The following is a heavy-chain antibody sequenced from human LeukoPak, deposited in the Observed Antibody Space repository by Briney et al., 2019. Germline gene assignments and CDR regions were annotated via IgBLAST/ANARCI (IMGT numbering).Heavy chain of an antibody. D-gene: IGHD6-19*01. CDR1: GGSISSYY. V-gene: IGHV4-59*01. CDR2: IYYSGST. J-gene: IGHJ4*02. CDR3: VCIAVAGTSSY. Sequence: PSETLSLTCTVSGGSISSYYWSWIRQPPGKGLEWIGYIYYSGSTNYNPSLKSRVTISVDTSKNQFSLKPSSVTAADTAVYYCVCIAVAGTSSYWGQGTLVTVSS.